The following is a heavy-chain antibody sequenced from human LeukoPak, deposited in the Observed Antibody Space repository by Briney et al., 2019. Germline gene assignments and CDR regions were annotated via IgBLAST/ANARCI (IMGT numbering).Heavy chain of an antibody. CDR1: GFTFSSYA. CDR2: ISGSGGST. V-gene: IGHV3-23*01. D-gene: IGHD5-18*01. CDR3: AKDLRVGGYSYGPLDY. J-gene: IGHJ4*02. Sequence: GGSLRLSCAASGFTFSSYAMSWVRQAPGKGLEWVSAISGSGGSTYYADSVKGRFTISRDNSKNTLYLQMNSLRAEDTAVYYCAKDLRVGGYSYGPLDYWGQGTLVTVSS.